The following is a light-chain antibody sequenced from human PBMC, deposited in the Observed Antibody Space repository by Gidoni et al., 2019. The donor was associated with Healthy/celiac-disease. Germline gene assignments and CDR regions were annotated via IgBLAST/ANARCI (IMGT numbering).Light chain of an antibody. CDR1: QSVSSSY. Sequence: EIVLTLSPGTLSLSPGERATLSCRASQSVSSSYLAWYQQKPGQAPRLLIYGASSRATGIPDRFSGSGSGTDFTLTISRLEPEDFAVYYCQQYGSSPWTFGQXTKVEIK. CDR3: QQYGSSPWT. V-gene: IGKV3-20*01. CDR2: GAS. J-gene: IGKJ1*01.